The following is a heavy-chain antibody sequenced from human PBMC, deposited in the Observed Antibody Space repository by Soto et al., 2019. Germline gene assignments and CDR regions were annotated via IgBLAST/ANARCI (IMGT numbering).Heavy chain of an antibody. J-gene: IGHJ4*02. CDR1: GDSVCSNSAA. D-gene: IGHD3-22*01. CDR2: TYYRSKWYN. CDR3: ARSGPGGYIDY. V-gene: IGHV6-1*01. Sequence: HSQTFSLTCAISGDSVCSNSAARNWIRQSPSRCLEWLGRTYYRSKWYNHYAVSVKSRITVNPDTSKNQFSLQLNSVTHEDTALYYWARSGPGGYIDYWGQGTLVTVTS.